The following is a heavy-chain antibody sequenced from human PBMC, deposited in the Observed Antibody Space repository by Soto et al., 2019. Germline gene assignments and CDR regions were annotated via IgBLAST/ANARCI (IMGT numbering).Heavy chain of an antibody. CDR1: GYILTSYC. D-gene: IGHD3-10*01. CDR2: IDPSDSYT. J-gene: IGHJ6*02. Sequence: PGESLKISCKGSGYILTSYCNIWVRQMLGKGLEWMGRIDPSDSYTNYSPSFQGHVTISADKSISTAYLQWSSLKASDTAMYYCSLWLGEFNYHDGLDVWGQGTTVTVSS. CDR3: SLWLGEFNYHDGLDV. V-gene: IGHV5-10-1*01.